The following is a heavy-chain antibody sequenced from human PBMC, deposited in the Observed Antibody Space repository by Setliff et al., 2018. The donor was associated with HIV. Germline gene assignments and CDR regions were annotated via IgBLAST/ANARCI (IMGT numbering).Heavy chain of an antibody. V-gene: IGHV4-4*02. D-gene: IGHD6-13*01. CDR3: ARILVAAAGTGFDP. CDR2: IYHSGSA. Sequence: SETLSLTCAVSGGSISSSNWWSWVRQPPGKGLEWIGEIYHSGSANYNPSLKSRAIISIDKSKNKFSLKVSSATAADTAVYYCARILVAAAGTGFDPWGQGILVTVSS. J-gene: IGHJ5*02. CDR1: GGSISSSNW.